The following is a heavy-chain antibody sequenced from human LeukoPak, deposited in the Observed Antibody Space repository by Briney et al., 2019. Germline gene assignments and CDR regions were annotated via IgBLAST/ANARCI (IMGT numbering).Heavy chain of an antibody. J-gene: IGHJ2*01. Sequence: SETLSLTCTVSGGSINSGGYYWNWIRQLPGKGLEWIGYIYYSGSTHYNPSLKSRVTISVDTSKNQFSLKLSSVTAADTAVYYCARHGWHAWYFDLWGRGTLVTVSS. D-gene: IGHD6-19*01. CDR1: GGSINSGGYY. CDR3: ARHGWHAWYFDL. CDR2: IYYSGST. V-gene: IGHV4-31*03.